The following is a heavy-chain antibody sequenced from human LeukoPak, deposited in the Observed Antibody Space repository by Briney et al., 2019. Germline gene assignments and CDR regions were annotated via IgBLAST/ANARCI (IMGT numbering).Heavy chain of an antibody. CDR3: ARRNGDYGYYFDS. Sequence: GASVKVSCKASGGTFSSYAISWVRQAPGQGLEWMGWISADDGFTKYTQKFQGRVTMTTDTSTNTAYMDLRSLRSDDTAVYYCARRNGDYGYYFDSWGQGTLVTVSS. CDR2: ISADDGFT. V-gene: IGHV1-18*01. CDR1: GGTFSSYA. J-gene: IGHJ4*02. D-gene: IGHD4-17*01.